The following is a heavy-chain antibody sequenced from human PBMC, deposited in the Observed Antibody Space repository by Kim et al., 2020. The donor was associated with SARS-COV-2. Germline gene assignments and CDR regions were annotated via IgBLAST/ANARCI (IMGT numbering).Heavy chain of an antibody. CDR2: IIPILGIA. Sequence: SVKVSCKASGGTFSSYTISWVRQAPGQGLEWMGRIIPILGIANYAQKFQGRVTITADKSTSTAYMELSSLRSEDTAVYYCARGVGIAAAEWFDHWGQGTLVTVSS. CDR1: GGTFSSYT. CDR3: ARGVGIAAAEWFDH. V-gene: IGHV1-69*02. D-gene: IGHD6-13*01. J-gene: IGHJ5*02.